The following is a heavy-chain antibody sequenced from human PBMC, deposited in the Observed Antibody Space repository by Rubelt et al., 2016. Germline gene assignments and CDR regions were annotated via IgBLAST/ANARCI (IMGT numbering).Heavy chain of an antibody. CDR1: EFTFSSYS. Sequence: VQLVESGGGVVQPGRSLRLSCTASEFTFSSYSMNWVRQAPGKGLEWVSYISSSSSTIYYADYVKGRVTIPRDTAKSSLYLQMNSLRAEDTAVYYCARPAVETDSDVFDYWGQGTLVTVSS. V-gene: IGHV3-48*04. CDR2: ISSSSSTI. D-gene: IGHD5-24*01. J-gene: IGHJ4*02. CDR3: ARPAVETDSDVFDY.